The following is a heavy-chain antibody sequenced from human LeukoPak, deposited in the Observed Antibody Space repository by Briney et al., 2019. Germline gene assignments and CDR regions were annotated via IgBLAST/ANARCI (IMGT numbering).Heavy chain of an antibody. CDR3: AKDSDGSGSYFDY. CDR2: ISWDGGST. D-gene: IGHD3-10*01. CDR1: GFTFSSYW. J-gene: IGHJ4*02. Sequence: GGSLRLSCAASGFTFSSYWMSWVRQAPGKGLEWVSLISWDGGSTYYADSVKGRFTISRDNSKNSLYLQMNSLRAEDTALYYCAKDSDGSGSYFDYWGQGTLVTVSS. V-gene: IGHV3-43*01.